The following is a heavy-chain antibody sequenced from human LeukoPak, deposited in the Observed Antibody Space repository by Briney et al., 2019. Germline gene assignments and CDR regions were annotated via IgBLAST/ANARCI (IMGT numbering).Heavy chain of an antibody. CDR2: MKKDGSET. Sequence: GGSLRLSCVVSGFTFSSYSMIWVRQAPGKGLQWVANMKKDGSETKYVDFVKGRFTISRDDAKNSLYLQMNSLRAEDTAVYYCGRHRSGSGTYFIDYWGQGTLVRVSS. J-gene: IGHJ4*02. CDR3: GRHRSGSGTYFIDY. D-gene: IGHD3-10*01. V-gene: IGHV3-7*01. CDR1: GFTFSSYS.